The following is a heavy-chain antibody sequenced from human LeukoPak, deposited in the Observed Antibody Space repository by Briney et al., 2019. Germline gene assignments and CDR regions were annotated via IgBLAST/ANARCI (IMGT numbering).Heavy chain of an antibody. J-gene: IGHJ4*02. V-gene: IGHV4-61*01. CDR3: ARDRSGSYDS. Sequence: SETLSLTCTVSGGSVSSGSYYWSWIRLPPGKGLEWIGYITYTGSTNYNPSLKSRVTISVDTSKNQFSLKLSSVTAADTAVYYCARDRSGSYDSWGQGTLVTVSS. D-gene: IGHD3-10*01. CDR1: GGSVSSGSYY. CDR2: ITYTGST.